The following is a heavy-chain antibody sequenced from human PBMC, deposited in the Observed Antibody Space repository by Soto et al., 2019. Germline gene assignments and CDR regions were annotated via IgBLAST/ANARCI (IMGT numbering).Heavy chain of an antibody. CDR3: ARVGYCSSTSCYRGGYFDY. CDR2: ISAYNGNT. V-gene: IGHV1-18*01. Sequence: ASVKVSCKASGYTFTSYGISWVRQAPGQGLEWMGWISAYNGNTNYAQKLQGRVTMTTDTSTSTAYMELRSLRSDDTAVYYCARVGYCSSTSCYRGGYFDYWGQGTLVTVSS. J-gene: IGHJ4*02. D-gene: IGHD2-2*02. CDR1: GYTFTSYG.